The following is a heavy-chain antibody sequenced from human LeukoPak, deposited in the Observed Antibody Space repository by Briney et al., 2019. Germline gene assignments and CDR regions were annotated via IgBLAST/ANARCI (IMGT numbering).Heavy chain of an antibody. CDR3: ARVIVVVPAAIFARGLYYYYMDV. J-gene: IGHJ6*03. D-gene: IGHD2-2*01. V-gene: IGHV4-59*01. Sequence: SETLSLTCTVSGRSISIYYWSWIRQPTGEGLEWLWYIYYSGSTHYNTSLKSPVTISVDTSKNQFSLKLSSETAADTAVYYCARVIVVVPAAIFARGLYYYYMDVWGKGTTVTVSS. CDR1: GRSISIYY. CDR2: IYYSGST.